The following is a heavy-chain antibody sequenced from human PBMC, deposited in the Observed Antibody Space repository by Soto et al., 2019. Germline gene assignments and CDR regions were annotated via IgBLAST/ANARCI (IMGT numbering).Heavy chain of an antibody. D-gene: IGHD3-10*01. CDR2: IYNNGRT. CDR3: ARDHYYGSGSYYYYYGMDV. Sequence: SETLSLTCDVSGDSISTSSSSWSWIRQPPGRGLEWIGYIYNNGRTDYNPSLKSRVTISVDTSKNHFSLQLNSVTPEDTAVYYCARDHYYGSGSYYYYYGMDVWGQGTTVTVSS. V-gene: IGHV4-61*03. CDR1: GDSISTSSSS. J-gene: IGHJ6*02.